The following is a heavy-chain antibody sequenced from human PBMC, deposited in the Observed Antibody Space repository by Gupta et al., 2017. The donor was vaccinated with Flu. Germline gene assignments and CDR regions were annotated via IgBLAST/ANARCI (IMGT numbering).Heavy chain of an antibody. CDR1: SGYY. CDR3: TKVPYSSGWGFSAD. J-gene: IGHJ4*02. D-gene: IGHD6-19*01. Sequence: SGYYWSWIRQPPGKGLEWIGEINHSGRKNYNPALKSRVTISVDTSKNQLSRKLRSVTAAATAVYYFTKVPYSSGWGFSADGGQGTLVTVYS. CDR2: INHSGRK. V-gene: IGHV4-34*01.